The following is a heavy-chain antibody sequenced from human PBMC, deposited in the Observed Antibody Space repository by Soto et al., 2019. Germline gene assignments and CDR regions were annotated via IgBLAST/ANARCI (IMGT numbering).Heavy chain of an antibody. CDR3: ARGPYDSSGFYSAFDI. Sequence: ILPLTSAVSGGSIISGAYSWSWIRQPPEKGLEWIGYIYHSGSTYYNPSLKSRVTVSIDRSKNQFSLKLSSVTAADTAVFYCARGPYDSSGFYSAFDIWGQGTMVT. D-gene: IGHD3-22*01. V-gene: IGHV4-30-2*01. J-gene: IGHJ3*02. CDR2: IYHSGST. CDR1: GGSIISGAYS.